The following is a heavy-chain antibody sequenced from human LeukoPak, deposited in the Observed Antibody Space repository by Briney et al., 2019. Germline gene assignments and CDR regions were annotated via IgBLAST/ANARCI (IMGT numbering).Heavy chain of an antibody. D-gene: IGHD3-10*01. V-gene: IGHV3-48*04. CDR2: ISSSGSTI. CDR1: GFIFTSYS. J-gene: IGHJ6*04. CDR3: AELGITMIGGV. Sequence: TGGSLRLSCAASGFIFTSYSMNWVRQAPGKGLEWISYISSSGSTIYYADSVKGRFTISRDNAKNSLYLQMNSLRAEGTAVYYCAELGITMIGGVWGKGTTVTISS.